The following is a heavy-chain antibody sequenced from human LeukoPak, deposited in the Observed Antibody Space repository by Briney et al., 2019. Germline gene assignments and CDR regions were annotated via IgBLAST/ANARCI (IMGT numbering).Heavy chain of an antibody. CDR1: GGSVSTYY. CDR2: ISYSGST. Sequence: SETLSLTCTVSGGSVSTYYWGWIRQPPGKGLEWIGYISYSGSTNSNPSLTSRVTMSVDTSKNQFSLNLNSVTAADTAVYFRARQSTVMSSFVVWGQGTLVTVSS. D-gene: IGHD4-17*01. V-gene: IGHV4-59*08. CDR3: ARQSTVMSSFVV. J-gene: IGHJ4*02.